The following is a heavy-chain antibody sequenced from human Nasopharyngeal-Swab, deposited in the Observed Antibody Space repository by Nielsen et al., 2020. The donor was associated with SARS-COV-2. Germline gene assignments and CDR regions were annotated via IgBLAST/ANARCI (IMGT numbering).Heavy chain of an antibody. V-gene: IGHV1-69*04. CDR1: GGTFSSYA. CDR3: ARDPFSIGSGSP. J-gene: IGHJ5*02. D-gene: IGHD3-10*01. Sequence: SVKVSCKASGGTFSSYAISWVRQAPGQGLEWMGRIIPILGIANYAQKFQGRVTITADKSTSTAYMELSSLRSEDTAVYYCARDPFSIGSGSPWGQGTLVTVSS. CDR2: IIPILGIA.